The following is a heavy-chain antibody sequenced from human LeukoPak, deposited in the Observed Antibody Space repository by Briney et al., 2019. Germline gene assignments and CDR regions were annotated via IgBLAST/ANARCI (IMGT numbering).Heavy chain of an antibody. J-gene: IGHJ6*03. Sequence: ASVKVSCKASGYTFTSYGISWVRQAPGQGLEWMGWISAYNGNTDYAQKLQGRVTMTTDTSMSTAYMELRSLRSDDTAVYYCARARGYCSSTSCYFDKYYYYYMDAWGKGTTVTVSS. V-gene: IGHV1-18*01. CDR3: ARARGYCSSTSCYFDKYYYYYMDA. CDR2: ISAYNGNT. D-gene: IGHD2-2*01. CDR1: GYTFTSYG.